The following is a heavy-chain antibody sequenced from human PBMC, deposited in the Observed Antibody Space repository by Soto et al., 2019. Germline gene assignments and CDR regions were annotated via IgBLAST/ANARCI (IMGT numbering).Heavy chain of an antibody. V-gene: IGHV3-23*01. CDR1: GFTFGSYG. J-gene: IGHJ4*02. CDR3: ATFRFGTSTSCFGEEGAY. CDR2: ISHSGGNT. Sequence: EVQLLESGGGLVQPGGSLRLSCAASGFTFGSYGMSWVRQAPGKGLEWVSAISHSGGNTYYADSVKGRFTISRDNSKNTLYLQMNSLRAEDTAVYYCATFRFGTSTSCFGEEGAYWGQGTLVTVSS. D-gene: IGHD2-2*01.